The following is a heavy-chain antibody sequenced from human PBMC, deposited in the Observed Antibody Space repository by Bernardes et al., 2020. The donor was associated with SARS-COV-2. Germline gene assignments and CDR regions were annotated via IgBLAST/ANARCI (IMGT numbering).Heavy chain of an antibody. Sequence: SETLSLTYAVSGGSIRSRSFSGYSCNSLRQPAGTGLDWIGQITPRGHANYNPSPKSRVTISIDTSKNQFSLKLTSVTAADTAVYYCATDSTGYASYWFFDLWGRGTQVTVSS. D-gene: IGHD3-22*01. V-gene: IGHV4-34*01. CDR2: ITPRGHA. J-gene: IGHJ2*01. CDR1: GGSIRSRSFSGYS. CDR3: ATDSTGYASYWFFDL.